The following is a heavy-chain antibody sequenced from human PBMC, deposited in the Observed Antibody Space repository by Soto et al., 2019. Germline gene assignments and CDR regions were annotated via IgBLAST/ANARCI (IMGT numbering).Heavy chain of an antibody. CDR2: ISSSGYST. CDR1: GFTFNNYA. CDR3: AREFSITMIVVVTYYYYGMDV. Sequence: PGGSLRLSCAASGFTFNNYAMSWVRQAPGKGLEWVSAISSSGYSTYYADSVKGRFTISRDNSKNTVYLQMNSLRAEDTAVYYCAREFSITMIVVVTYYYYGMDVWGQGTTVTVSS. J-gene: IGHJ6*02. V-gene: IGHV3-23*01. D-gene: IGHD3-22*01.